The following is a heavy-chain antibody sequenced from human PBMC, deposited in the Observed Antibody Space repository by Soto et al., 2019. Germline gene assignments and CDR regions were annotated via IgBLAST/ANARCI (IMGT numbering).Heavy chain of an antibody. Sequence: QVQLVESGGGVVQPGRSLRLSCVASGFTFSSCAMHWVRQVPGKGLEWLADVTHDGSLYPYADSVKGRFSISRDNSRKTLYLQMNSLRPEDTAVYYCVKDRSDTWSFDYWGQGTLVTVSS. CDR1: GFTFSSCA. V-gene: IGHV3-30*18. CDR2: VTHDGSLY. CDR3: VKDRSDTWSFDY. J-gene: IGHJ4*02. D-gene: IGHD2-8*02.